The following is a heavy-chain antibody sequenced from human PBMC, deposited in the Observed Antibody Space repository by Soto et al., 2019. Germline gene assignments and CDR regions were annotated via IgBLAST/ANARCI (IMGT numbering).Heavy chain of an antibody. CDR1: GGSFSGCY. CDR2: INHSGST. D-gene: IGHD2-21*01. J-gene: IGHJ6*03. V-gene: IGHV4-34*01. Sequence: SETLSLPCAVYGGSFSGCYWSGSRQPPGKGLEWIGEINHSGSTNYNPSLKSRVTISVDTSKNQFSLKLSSVTAADTAVYYCARARNCGGDCYSDRTRFYYYMDVWGKGTTVTVSS. CDR3: ARARNCGGDCYSDRTRFYYYMDV.